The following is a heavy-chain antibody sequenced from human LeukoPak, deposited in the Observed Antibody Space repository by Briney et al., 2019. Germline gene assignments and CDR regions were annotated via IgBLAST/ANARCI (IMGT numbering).Heavy chain of an antibody. D-gene: IGHD5-18*01. CDR3: ARVKGYSYGFAFDI. J-gene: IGHJ3*02. Sequence: GGPLRLSCAASGFTFSDYYMSWIRQAPGKGLEWVSYISSSGSTIYYADSVKGRFTISRDNAKNSLYLQMNSLRAEDTAVYYCARVKGYSYGFAFDIWGQGTMVTVSS. V-gene: IGHV3-11*01. CDR2: ISSSGSTI. CDR1: GFTFSDYY.